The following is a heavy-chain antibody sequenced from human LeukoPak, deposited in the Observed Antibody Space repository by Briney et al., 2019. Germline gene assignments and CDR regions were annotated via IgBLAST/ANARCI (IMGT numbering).Heavy chain of an antibody. V-gene: IGHV1-8*01. D-gene: IGHD3-22*01. CDR1: GYTFTSYD. Sequence: ASVKVSCKASGYTFTSYDINWVRQATGQGLEWMGWMNTNSGNTGYAQKFQGRVTMTRNTSISTAYMELSSLRSEDTAVYYCARGYSSGYYYQGWFDPWGQGTLVTVSS. CDR3: ARGYSSGYYYQGWFDP. J-gene: IGHJ5*02. CDR2: MNTNSGNT.